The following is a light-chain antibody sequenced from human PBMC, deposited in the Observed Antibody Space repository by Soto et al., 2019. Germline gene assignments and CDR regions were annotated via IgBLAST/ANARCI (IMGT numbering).Light chain of an antibody. Sequence: EIVLTQSPGTLSLSPGERATLSCRASQSVSSSYLAWYQQKPGQAPRLLIYGASSRATGIPDRFSGSGSGTDFTLTISRLEPEDFAVYYGQPYGSSPPTFSGGAEVKIK. V-gene: IGKV3-20*01. J-gene: IGKJ4*01. CDR1: QSVSSSY. CDR3: QPYGSSPPT. CDR2: GAS.